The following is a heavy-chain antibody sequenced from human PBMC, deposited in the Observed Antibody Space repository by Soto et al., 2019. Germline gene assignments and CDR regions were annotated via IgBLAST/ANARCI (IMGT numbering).Heavy chain of an antibody. CDR3: ARGREVVTAKLWASAFDI. CDR1: GYSFTSYY. J-gene: IGHJ3*02. D-gene: IGHD2-21*02. V-gene: IGHV1-46*01. CDR2: IDPSDGST. Sequence: GASVKVSCKASGYSFTSYYIHWVRQAPGQGLEWMGIIDPSDGSTRYVQKFQGRVTMTRDSSTSTVYMELTSLRSEDTAVYFCARGREVVTAKLWASAFDIWGQGTVVTV.